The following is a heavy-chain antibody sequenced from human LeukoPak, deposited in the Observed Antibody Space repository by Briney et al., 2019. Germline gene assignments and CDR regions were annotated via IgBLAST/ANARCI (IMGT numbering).Heavy chain of an antibody. CDR2: VSGGGGTT. D-gene: IGHD6-6*01. Sequence: GGSLRLSCAASGFTFTNYVMSWVRQAPGKGLEWVSSVSGGGGTTYYADSVKGRFAISRDNAKNSLYLQMNSLRAEDTATYYCARLYSSSSGLRASDYWGQGTLVTVSS. V-gene: IGHV3-23*01. CDR1: GFTFTNYV. J-gene: IGHJ4*02. CDR3: ARLYSSSSGLRASDY.